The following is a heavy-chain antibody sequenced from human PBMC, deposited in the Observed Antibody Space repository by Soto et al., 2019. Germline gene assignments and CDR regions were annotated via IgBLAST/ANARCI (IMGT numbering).Heavy chain of an antibody. CDR1: GDSISVGYY. V-gene: IGHV4-31*03. CDR2: VSPSWTT. J-gene: IGHJ6*02. Sequence: QVQLQEWGPGLVKPSQTLSLTCTVSGDSISVGYYWSWIRQHPGKGLEWIGYVSPSWTTYYNPSLKSRVSISTDTSKNQFSLEVSSVTAADTAVYYCARDRGSYGMDVWGQGTTVTVSS. CDR3: ARDRGSYGMDV.